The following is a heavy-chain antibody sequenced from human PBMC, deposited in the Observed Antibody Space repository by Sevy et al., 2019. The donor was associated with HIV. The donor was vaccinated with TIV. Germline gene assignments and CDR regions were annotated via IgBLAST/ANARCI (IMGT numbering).Heavy chain of an antibody. CDR1: GYTFSSHW. CDR3: AKLIGGYSGYDFFEF. D-gene: IGHD5-12*01. CDR2: IDPDDSDA. J-gene: IGHJ4*02. V-gene: IGHV5-51*01. Sequence: GESLKISCKGSGYTFSSHWIAWVRQMPGKGLEWMGNIDPDDSDARYGPPFQGQVTFSVYKSINTAYLQWSSLKASDTAIYYCAKLIGGYSGYDFFEFWGPGTLVTVSS.